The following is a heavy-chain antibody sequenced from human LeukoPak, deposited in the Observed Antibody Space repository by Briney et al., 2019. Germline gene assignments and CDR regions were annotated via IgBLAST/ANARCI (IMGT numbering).Heavy chain of an antibody. CDR1: DDSISNTYYY. Sequence: SETLSLTCTVSDDSISNTYYYWVWIRQPPGKGLEWIGEINHSGSTNYNPSLKSRVTISVDTSKNQFSLKLSSVTAADTAVYYCARGRRKRDCSGSTSCYSAPYNWFDPWGQGTLVTVSS. CDR3: ARGRRKRDCSGSTSCYSAPYNWFDP. CDR2: INHSGST. J-gene: IGHJ5*02. V-gene: IGHV4-39*07. D-gene: IGHD2-2*01.